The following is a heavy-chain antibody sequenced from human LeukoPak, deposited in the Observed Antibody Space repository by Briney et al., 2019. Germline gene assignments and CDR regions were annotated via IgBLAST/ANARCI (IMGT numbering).Heavy chain of an antibody. Sequence: AGGSLRLSCAASGFTFSSYEMNWVRQAPGKGLEWVSYISSSGSTIYYADSVKGRFTISRDNAKNSLYLQMNSLRAEDTAVYYCARGYYDFWSGYSTYYYYGMDVWGQETTVTVSS. V-gene: IGHV3-48*03. CDR3: ARGYYDFWSGYSTYYYYGMDV. CDR2: ISSSGSTI. D-gene: IGHD3-3*01. CDR1: GFTFSSYE. J-gene: IGHJ6*02.